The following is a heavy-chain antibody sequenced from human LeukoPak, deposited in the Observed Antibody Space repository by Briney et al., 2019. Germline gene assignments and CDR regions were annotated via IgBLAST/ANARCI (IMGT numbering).Heavy chain of an antibody. J-gene: IGHJ4*02. Sequence: PGRSLRLSCAASGFTFYDYAMYWVRHAPGKGLEWVSGINWNSGSIGYADSVKGRFTISRDNAKNSLYLQMNSLRAEDTAVYYCARDFELVAPAANSFDYWGQGTLVTVSS. CDR2: INWNSGSI. V-gene: IGHV3-9*01. CDR3: ARDFELVAPAANSFDY. D-gene: IGHD2-2*01. CDR1: GFTFYDYA.